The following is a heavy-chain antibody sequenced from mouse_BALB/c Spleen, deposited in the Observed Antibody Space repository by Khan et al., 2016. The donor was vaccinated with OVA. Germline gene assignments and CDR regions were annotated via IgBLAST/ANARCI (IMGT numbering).Heavy chain of an antibody. Sequence: EVQLVESGGGLVKPGGSLKLSCAASGFTFSTYAMSWVRQTPEKRLEWVATISSDGDYTYFPDNVTGRFTISRDNAKNTLGLQMTSLRSEDTAMYYCARSPYGNFAYWGQGTLGTVSA. CDR2: ISSDGDYT. CDR3: ARSPYGNFAY. J-gene: IGHJ3*01. V-gene: IGHV5-9-3*01. D-gene: IGHD2-1*01. CDR1: GFTFSTYA.